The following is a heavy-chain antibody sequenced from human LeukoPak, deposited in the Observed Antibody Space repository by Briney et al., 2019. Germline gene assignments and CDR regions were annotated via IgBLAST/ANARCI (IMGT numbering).Heavy chain of an antibody. V-gene: IGHV4-59*01. D-gene: IGHD4-17*01. Sequence: SETLSLTCTVSGGSISSYYWSWIRQPPGKGLEWIGYIYYSGSTNYNPSLKSRVTISVDTSKNQFSLKLSSVTAADTAVYYCARHPDYGDYRGYFDLWGRGTLVTVSS. J-gene: IGHJ2*01. CDR1: GGSISSYY. CDR2: IYYSGST. CDR3: ARHPDYGDYRGYFDL.